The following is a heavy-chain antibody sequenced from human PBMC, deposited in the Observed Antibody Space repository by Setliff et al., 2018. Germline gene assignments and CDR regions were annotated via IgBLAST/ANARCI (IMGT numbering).Heavy chain of an antibody. D-gene: IGHD5-12*01. CDR2: IKQDGSEK. V-gene: IGHV3-7*03. J-gene: IGHJ4*02. CDR3: ARDLGDGYNYPYYFDY. Sequence: GFLRLSCAGSGFSFSIFRMSWVRQAPGKGLEWVATIKQDGSEKFYVDSVKGRFTISRDNAKNSLYLQMDSLRVEDTAVYYCARDLGDGYNYPYYFDYWGQGTLVTVSS. CDR1: GFSFSIFR.